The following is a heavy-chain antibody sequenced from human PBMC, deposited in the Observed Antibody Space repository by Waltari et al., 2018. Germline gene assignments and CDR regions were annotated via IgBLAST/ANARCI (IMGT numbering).Heavy chain of an antibody. D-gene: IGHD2-15*01. CDR3: ARGYCSAGSCFYFDK. CDR1: GFSLSGFW. V-gene: IGHV3-7*04. CDR2: IKQDGSEE. J-gene: IGHJ4*02. Sequence: EVRLVESGGDLVQPGGSLRVSCAASGFSLSGFWMNWVRQAPGKRLEWVANIKQDGSEENYVDSVKGRFIISRDNAKNSLDLQMNSLRVEDMAVYFCARGYCSAGSCFYFDKWGQGTLVTVSS.